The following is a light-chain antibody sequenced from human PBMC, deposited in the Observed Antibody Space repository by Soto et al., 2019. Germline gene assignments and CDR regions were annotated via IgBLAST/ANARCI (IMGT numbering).Light chain of an antibody. Sequence: QSVLTQPPSASGTPGQRVTISCSGSSSNIGSNTVNWYQQLPGTAPKHLIFSNNQRPSGVPDRFSGSKSGTSASLAISGLQPEDEADYYCAAWDDSLSGVFGGGTKLTVL. CDR3: AAWDDSLSGV. J-gene: IGLJ3*02. V-gene: IGLV1-44*01. CDR2: SNN. CDR1: SSNIGSNT.